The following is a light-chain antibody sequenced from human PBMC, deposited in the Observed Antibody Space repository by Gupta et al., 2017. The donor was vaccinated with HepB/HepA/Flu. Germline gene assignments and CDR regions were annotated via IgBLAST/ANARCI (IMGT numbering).Light chain of an antibody. J-gene: IGLJ3*02. CDR3: QVWDSSSDHSV. Sequence: SYVLTQLPSVSLAPGKTARITCGGHKIGSKSVHWYQQKPGQAPVLVVYDDSGRPSGIPERFSGSNSANTATLTISRVEAGDEADYFCQVWDSSSDHSVFGGGTKLTVL. CDR2: DDS. V-gene: IGLV3-21*03. CDR1: KIGSKS.